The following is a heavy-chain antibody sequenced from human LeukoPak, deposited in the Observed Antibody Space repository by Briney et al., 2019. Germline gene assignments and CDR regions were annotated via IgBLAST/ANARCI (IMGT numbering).Heavy chain of an antibody. CDR2: INPDSGGT. CDR3: ARADRLDGGPYLIGP. CDR1: GYSFSDSY. D-gene: IGHD2-21*01. J-gene: IGHJ5*02. Sequence: GASVKLSCKTSGYSFSDSYMHWVRQAPGQGLEWMGWINPDSGGTSSAQKFQGRVTMTRDTSITTVYMEVSWLTSDDTAIYYCARADRLDGGPYLIGPWGQGTLVTVSS. V-gene: IGHV1-2*02.